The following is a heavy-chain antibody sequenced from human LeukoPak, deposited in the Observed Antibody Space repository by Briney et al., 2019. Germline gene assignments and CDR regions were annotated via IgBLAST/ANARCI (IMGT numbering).Heavy chain of an antibody. J-gene: IGHJ4*02. CDR3: ARRWGNIVGVTYEY. V-gene: IGHV4-34*01. CDR1: GGSFSGYY. Sequence: PSETLSLTCAVYGGSFSGYYWSWIRQPPGKGLEWIGEINHSGSTNYNPSLKSRVTISVHTSENQFSLRLNPVTAVDTAVYYCARRWGNIVGVTYEYWGQGTLVTVSS. D-gene: IGHD3-16*01. CDR2: INHSGST.